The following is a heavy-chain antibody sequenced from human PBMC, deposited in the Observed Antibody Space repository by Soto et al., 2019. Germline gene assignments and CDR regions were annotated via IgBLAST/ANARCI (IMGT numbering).Heavy chain of an antibody. V-gene: IGHV2-5*02. D-gene: IGHD2-2*01. CDR2: IYWDDDK. J-gene: IGHJ5*02. Sequence: QITLKESGPTLVKPTQTLTLTCTFSGFSLSTSGVGVGWIRQPPGKALEWLALIYWDDDKRYSPSLKSRLTITKDTAKNPVVLTMTNMDPVDTATYYCAHSGNCSSTSCYGAWFDPWGQGTLVTVSS. CDR1: GFSLSTSGVG. CDR3: AHSGNCSSTSCYGAWFDP.